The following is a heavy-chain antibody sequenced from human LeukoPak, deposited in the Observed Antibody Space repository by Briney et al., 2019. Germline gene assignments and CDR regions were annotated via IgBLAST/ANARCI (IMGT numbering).Heavy chain of an antibody. CDR3: ARDLYDFWSGFDI. J-gene: IGHJ3*02. CDR2: ISSSSSYI. D-gene: IGHD3-3*01. Sequence: GGSLRLSCAASGFTFSSYSMNWVRQAPGKGLEWVSSISSSSSYIYYADSVKGRFTISRDNAKNSLYLQMNSLRAEDTAVYYCARDLYDFWSGFDIWGQGTMVTVSS. V-gene: IGHV3-21*01. CDR1: GFTFSSYS.